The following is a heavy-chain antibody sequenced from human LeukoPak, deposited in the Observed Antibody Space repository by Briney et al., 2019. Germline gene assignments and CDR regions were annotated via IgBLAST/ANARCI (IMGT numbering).Heavy chain of an antibody. CDR2: IFFSGST. CDR1: GASISSDY. V-gene: IGHV4-59*08. D-gene: IGHD3-10*01. CDR3: ARGVGRFGELYNNWFDP. Sequence: KPSETLSLTCTVSGASISSDYWNWIRQPPGKGLEWIGYIFFSGSTDYNPSLKSRVTMSLDTSKNQFSLKLSSVTAADTAVYYCARGVGRFGELYNNWFDPWGQGTLVTVSS. J-gene: IGHJ5*02.